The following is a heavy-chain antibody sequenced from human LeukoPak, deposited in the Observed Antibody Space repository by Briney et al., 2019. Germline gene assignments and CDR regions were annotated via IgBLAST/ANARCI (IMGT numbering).Heavy chain of an antibody. CDR3: AKDSDFWSGYS. V-gene: IGHV3-43*01. D-gene: IGHD3-3*01. CDR2: ISWDGGST. CDR1: GFTFDDYT. Sequence: PGGSLRLSCAASGFTFDDYTMLWVRQAPGKGLEWVSPISWDGGSTYYADSVKGRFTISRDNSKNSLYLQMNSLRTEDTALYYCAKDSDFWSGYSWGQGTLVTVSS. J-gene: IGHJ4*02.